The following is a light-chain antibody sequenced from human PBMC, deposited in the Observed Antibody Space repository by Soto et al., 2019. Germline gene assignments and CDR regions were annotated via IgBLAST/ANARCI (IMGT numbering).Light chain of an antibody. CDR3: QQYGSSLT. Sequence: EIVLTQSPATLSLSPGQRATLSCRASQSIDSYLGWYQQKPGQAPRLLIYGASRRATGIPDRFSGSGSGTDFTLTISRLEPEDFAVYYCQQYGSSLTFGQGTRVEIK. CDR1: QSIDSY. CDR2: GAS. V-gene: IGKV3-20*01. J-gene: IGKJ1*01.